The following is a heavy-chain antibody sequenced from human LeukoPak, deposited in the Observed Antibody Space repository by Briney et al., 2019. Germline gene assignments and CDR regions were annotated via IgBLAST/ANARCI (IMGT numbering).Heavy chain of an antibody. CDR2: IYSDGST. CDR3: ARDRPDYGDYLFDY. V-gene: IGHV3-66*01. CDR1: GFTFSSYA. D-gene: IGHD4-17*01. Sequence: PGGSLRLSCAASGFTFSSYAMSWVRQAPGKGLEWVSVIYSDGSTYYADSVKGRFTISRDNSKNTLYLQMNSLRAEDTAVYYCARDRPDYGDYLFDYWGQGTLVTVSS. J-gene: IGHJ4*02.